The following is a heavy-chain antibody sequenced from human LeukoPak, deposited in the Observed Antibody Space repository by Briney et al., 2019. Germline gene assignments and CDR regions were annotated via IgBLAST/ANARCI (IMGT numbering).Heavy chain of an antibody. CDR1: GGTFSSYA. J-gene: IGHJ6*02. CDR2: IIPIFGTA. V-gene: IGHV1-69*01. D-gene: IGHD2-2*01. Sequence: SVKVSCKASGGTFSSYAISWVRQAPGQGLEWMGGIIPIFGTANYAQKFQGRVTITADESTSTAYMELSSLRSEDTAVYYCAGLLVVPAARRLFYYYYGMDVWDQGTTVTVSS. CDR3: AGLLVVPAARRLFYYYYGMDV.